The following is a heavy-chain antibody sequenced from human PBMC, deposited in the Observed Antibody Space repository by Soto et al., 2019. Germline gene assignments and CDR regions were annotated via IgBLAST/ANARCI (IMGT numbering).Heavy chain of an antibody. V-gene: IGHV1-46*01. CDR1: GYTFTSYY. CDR3: ARVDDGYPDY. CDR2: INPSGGST. J-gene: IGHJ4*02. D-gene: IGHD5-12*01. Sequence: ASVKVSCKASGYTFTSYYMHWVRQAPGQGLEWMGIINPSGGSTSYAQKFQGRVTISVDTSKNQFSLKLSSVTAADTAVYYCARVDDGYPDYWGQGTLVTVSS.